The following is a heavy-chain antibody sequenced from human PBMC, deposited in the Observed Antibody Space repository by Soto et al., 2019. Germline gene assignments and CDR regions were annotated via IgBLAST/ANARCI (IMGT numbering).Heavy chain of an antibody. D-gene: IGHD1-26*01. CDR2: IIPIFGKA. CDR3: ANRTPGNSAQRARLYYYGMDV. V-gene: IGHV1-69*01. J-gene: IGHJ6*02. CDR1: GGTFSSYA. Sequence: QVQLVQSGAEVKKPGSSVKVSCKASGGTFSSYAISWVRQAPGQGVEWMGGIIPIFGKANYAQKFQGRVTITADESTSTANMELSSTRSEDTAVYYCANRTPGNSAQRARLYYYGMDVWGQGTTVTVSS.